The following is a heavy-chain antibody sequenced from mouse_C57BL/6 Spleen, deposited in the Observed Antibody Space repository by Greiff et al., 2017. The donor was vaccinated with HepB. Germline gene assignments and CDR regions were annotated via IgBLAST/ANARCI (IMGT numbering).Heavy chain of an antibody. D-gene: IGHD1-1*01. CDR3: ARRLSTTVVAHWYFDV. CDR1: GYTFTSYG. J-gene: IGHJ1*03. V-gene: IGHV1-81*01. CDR2: IYPRSGNT. Sequence: VQLQQSGAELARPGASVKLSCKASGYTFTSYGISWVKQRTGQGLEWIGEIYPRSGNTYYNEKFKGKATLTADKSSSTAYMELRSLTSEDSAVYFGARRLSTTVVAHWYFDVWGTGTTVTVSS.